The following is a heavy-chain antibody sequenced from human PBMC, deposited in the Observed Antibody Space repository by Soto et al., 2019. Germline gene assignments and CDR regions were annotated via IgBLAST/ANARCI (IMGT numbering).Heavy chain of an antibody. CDR3: ARESGSFDS. J-gene: IGHJ5*01. Sequence: QVQLVQSGAEVKKPGASVGVSCTTSGYNFTNYWMHWVRQAPGQGLEWMGIIKPIGGTTTYAQQFQGRFTMTRDTSTSTVYMELNSLRSDDTAIYYCARESGSFDSWGQGTLVSVSS. V-gene: IGHV1-46*01. CDR1: GYNFTNYW. CDR2: IKPIGGTT. D-gene: IGHD1-26*01.